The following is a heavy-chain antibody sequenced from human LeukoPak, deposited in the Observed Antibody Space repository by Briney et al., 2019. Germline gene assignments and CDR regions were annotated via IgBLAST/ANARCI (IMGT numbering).Heavy chain of an antibody. V-gene: IGHV1-8*01. CDR2: MNPNSGNT. CDR1: GYTFTSYD. Sequence: ASVKVSCKASGYTFTSYDINWVRQATGQGLEWMGWMNPNSGNTGYAQKLQGRVTMTTDTSTSTAYMELRSLRSDDTAVYYCARATVTRGGIQNFDYWGQGTLVTVSS. D-gene: IGHD4-17*01. CDR3: ARATVTRGGIQNFDY. J-gene: IGHJ4*02.